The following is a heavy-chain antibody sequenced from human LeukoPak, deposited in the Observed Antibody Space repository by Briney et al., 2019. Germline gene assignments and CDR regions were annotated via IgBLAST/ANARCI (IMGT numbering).Heavy chain of an antibody. Sequence: GGSLRLSCAASGFTFSSYSMNWVRQAPGKGLEWVSSISSSSSYIYYADSVKGRFTISRDNAKNSLYLQMNSLRAEDTAVYYCARDVEYCTNGVCYFWFDPWGQGTLVTVSS. J-gene: IGHJ5*02. CDR2: ISSSSSYI. V-gene: IGHV3-21*04. CDR3: ARDVEYCTNGVCYFWFDP. D-gene: IGHD2-8*01. CDR1: GFTFSSYS.